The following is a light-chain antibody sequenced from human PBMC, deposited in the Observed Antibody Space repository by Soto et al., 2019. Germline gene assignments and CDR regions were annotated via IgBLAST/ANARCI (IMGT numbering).Light chain of an antibody. J-gene: IGLJ1*01. CDR1: SSNIGSNY. Sequence: QPVLTQPPSASGTPGQRVTISCSGSSSNIGSNYVYWYQQLPGTAPKLLIYRNNQRPSGVPDRFSGSKSGTSASLAISGLRSEDEADYYCAAWDDSLSGPSFGTGTQLTVL. V-gene: IGLV1-47*01. CDR2: RNN. CDR3: AAWDDSLSGPS.